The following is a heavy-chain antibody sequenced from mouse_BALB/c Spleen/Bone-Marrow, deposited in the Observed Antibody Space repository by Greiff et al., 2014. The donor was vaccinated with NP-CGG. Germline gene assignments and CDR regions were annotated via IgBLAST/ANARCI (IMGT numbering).Heavy chain of an antibody. CDR2: VDPSDGYT. CDR1: GYTFTTYW. J-gene: IGHJ3*01. V-gene: IGHV1-69*02. D-gene: IGHD1-3*01. CDR3: ARGGDNFAWFAY. Sequence: QAQLQQSGAELVTPGASVKLSCKASGYTFTTYWMHWVKQRPGHGLEWIGQVDPSDGYTNYSQVFKGKATLTVDKSSSTAYMQLSSLSSEDSAVYYCARGGDNFAWFAYWGQGTLVTVSA.